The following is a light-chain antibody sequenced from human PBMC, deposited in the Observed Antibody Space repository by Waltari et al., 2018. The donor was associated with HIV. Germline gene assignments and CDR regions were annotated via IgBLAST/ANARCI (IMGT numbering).Light chain of an antibody. J-gene: IGKJ1*01. V-gene: IGKV1-9*01. CDR1: QGISSY. CDR3: QQLNSYPRT. Sequence: DIQVTQSPSFLSASVGDRVTITCRASQGISSYLAWYQQKPGKPPKLLIYAASTLQSGVPSRFSGSGSGTEFTLTISSLQPEDFATYYCQQLNSYPRTFGQGTKVEIK. CDR2: AAS.